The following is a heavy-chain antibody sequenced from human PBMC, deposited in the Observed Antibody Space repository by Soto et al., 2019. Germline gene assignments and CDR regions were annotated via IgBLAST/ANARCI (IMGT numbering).Heavy chain of an antibody. V-gene: IGHV4-31*03. Sequence: KPSETLSLTCTVSGGSISSGGYYWCWIRQHPGKGVEWIGYIYYSGSTYYNPSLKSRVNISVNTSKNQYSLKLSPVTAADTAVYYCARCPPAANLYYYDYRMDVWSQGTTVTCSS. CDR1: GGSISSGGYY. J-gene: IGHJ6*02. CDR3: ARCPPAANLYYYDYRMDV. D-gene: IGHD2-2*01. CDR2: IYYSGST.